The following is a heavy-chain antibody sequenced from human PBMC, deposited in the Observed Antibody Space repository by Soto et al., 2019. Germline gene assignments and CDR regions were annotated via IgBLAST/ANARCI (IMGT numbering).Heavy chain of an antibody. D-gene: IGHD7-27*01. J-gene: IGHJ4*02. CDR2: IYYSGST. Sequence: SETLSLTCTVSGGSISSYYWSWIRQPPGKGLEWIGYIYYSGSTYYNPSLQSRLIMSIDTSKNQFSLHLYSVTAADTAVYFCAAKLGTTHYFDFWGQGSLVTVSS. V-gene: IGHV4-59*01. CDR3: AAKLGTTHYFDF. CDR1: GGSISSYY.